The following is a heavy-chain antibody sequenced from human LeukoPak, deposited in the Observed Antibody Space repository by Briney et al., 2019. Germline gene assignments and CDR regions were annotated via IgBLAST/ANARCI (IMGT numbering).Heavy chain of an antibody. Sequence: SETLSLTCAVYGGSFSGYYRSWIRQPPGKGLEWIGEINHSGSTNYNPSLKSRVTISVDTSKNQFSLKLSSVTAADTAVYYCASGYGDYGGGLHYFDYWGQGTLVTVSS. CDR3: ASGYGDYGGGLHYFDY. J-gene: IGHJ4*02. D-gene: IGHD4-17*01. CDR2: INHSGST. V-gene: IGHV4-34*01. CDR1: GGSFSGYY.